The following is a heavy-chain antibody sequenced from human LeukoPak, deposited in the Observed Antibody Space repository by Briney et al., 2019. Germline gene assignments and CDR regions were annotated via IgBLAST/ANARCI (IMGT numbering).Heavy chain of an antibody. CDR3: ARELAVAGLNGMDV. D-gene: IGHD3-3*02. CDR2: INAGNGNT. V-gene: IGHV1-3*01. J-gene: IGHJ6*02. CDR1: GYTFTSYA. Sequence: GASVKVSCNASGYTFTSYAMHWVRQAPGQRLEWMGWINAGNGNTKYSQKFQGRVTITRDTSASTAYMELSSLRSEDTAVYYCARELAVAGLNGMDVWGQGTTVTVSS.